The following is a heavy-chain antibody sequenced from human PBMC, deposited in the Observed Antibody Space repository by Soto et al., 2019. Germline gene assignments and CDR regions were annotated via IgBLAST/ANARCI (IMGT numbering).Heavy chain of an antibody. CDR2: FWYDASDK. CDR3: VFGAWNEYFFDF. CDR1: GFTFTSYS. V-gene: IGHV3-33*01. Sequence: QVQVVESGGGVVPPGGSLRLSCVVPGFTFTSYSMHWVRQAPGKGLEWVSTFWYDASDKTYADSVEGRFTISRNPSRSTLCLQMDNLRADYTAIYYCVFGAWNEYFFDFWGQEILVTVSP. D-gene: IGHD3-10*02. J-gene: IGHJ4*02.